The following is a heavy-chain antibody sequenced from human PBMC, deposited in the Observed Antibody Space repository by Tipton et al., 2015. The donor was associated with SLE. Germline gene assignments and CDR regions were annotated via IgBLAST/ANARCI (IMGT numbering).Heavy chain of an antibody. J-gene: IGHJ4*02. D-gene: IGHD2-2*01. CDR1: GYTFTSYG. V-gene: IGHV1-18*01. CDR3: AITHSSTGD. CDR2: ISPYTGDT. Sequence: QSGPEVKEPGASVSLSCKASGYTFTSYGISWVRQAAGQGLEWMGRISPYTGDTNYAQKFQGRVTMTTDTSASTAYMELRSLRSEDAAVDYCAITHSSTGDWGQGTLVAVSS.